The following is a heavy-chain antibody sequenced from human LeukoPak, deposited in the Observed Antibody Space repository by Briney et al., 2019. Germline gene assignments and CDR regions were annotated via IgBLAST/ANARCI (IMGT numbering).Heavy chain of an antibody. CDR2: IIPIFGTA. J-gene: IGHJ4*02. V-gene: IGHV1-69*05. CDR3: AREVDYDCVWGSYRYNPPLDY. CDR1: GGTFSSYA. Sequence: ASVKVSCKASGGTFSSYAISWVRQAPGQGLEWMGRIIPIFGTANYAQKFQGRVTITTDESASTAYMELSSLRSEDTAVYYCAREVDYDCVWGSYRYNPPLDYWGQGTLVTVSS. D-gene: IGHD3-16*02.